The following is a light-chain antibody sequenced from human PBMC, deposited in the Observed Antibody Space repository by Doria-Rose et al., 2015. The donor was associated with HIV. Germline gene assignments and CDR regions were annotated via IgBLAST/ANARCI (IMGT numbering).Light chain of an antibody. CDR1: QGISSY. V-gene: IGKV1-8*01. Sequence: TQPPSSFSASTGDRVTITCRASQGISSYLAWYQQKPGKAPNLLIYAASTLQSGVPSRFDGSGSGTDFTLTISCLQSEDFATYYCQQYYSYPRAFGQGTRLEIK. J-gene: IGKJ5*01. CDR2: AAS. CDR3: QQYYSYPRA.